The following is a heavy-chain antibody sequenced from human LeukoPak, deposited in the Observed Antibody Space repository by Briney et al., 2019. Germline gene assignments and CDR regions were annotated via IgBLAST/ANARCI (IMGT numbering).Heavy chain of an antibody. CDR1: GFTFSTYM. J-gene: IGHJ4*02. D-gene: IGHD5-12*01. CDR2: IHSSGTVK. CDR3: ALLTVASDFDY. V-gene: IGHV3-48*04. Sequence: GGSLRLSCAASGFTFSTYMMNWVRQAPGKGLEWVSNIHSSGTVKYYSDPVKGRFSISRDNAKSSLYLQMNSLRVEDTAVYYCALLTVASDFDYWGQGALVAVSS.